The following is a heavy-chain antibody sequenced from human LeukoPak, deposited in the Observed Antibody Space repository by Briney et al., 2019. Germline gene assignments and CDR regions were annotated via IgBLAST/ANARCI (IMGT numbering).Heavy chain of an antibody. CDR3: ARDDSISAYFDS. D-gene: IGHD3-3*02. V-gene: IGHV3-48*04. J-gene: IGHJ4*02. CDR2: ITSSSDII. Sequence: GGSLRLSCAASGFTFSTYSMNWVRQAPGKGLEWLSYITSSSDIIRYADSVRGRFTISRDNAKNSLLLRMDSLRAEDTAVYYCARDDSISAYFDSWGQGTLVTVSS. CDR1: GFTFSTYS.